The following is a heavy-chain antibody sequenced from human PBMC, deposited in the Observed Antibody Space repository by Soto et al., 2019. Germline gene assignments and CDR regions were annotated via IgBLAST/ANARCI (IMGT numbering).Heavy chain of an antibody. CDR1: GGSIRSYC. D-gene: IGHD3-22*01. CDR3: AGGWSIVVATRRLMDV. J-gene: IGHJ6*03. CDR2: ICNSGTT. V-gene: IGHV4-59*03. Sequence: QVQLQESGPTLVKPSETLSLTCTVSGGSIRSYCWTWIRQPPGEGLEWIGCICNSGTTNYNPSLKSRGAISIDTQKNQFSLQLSSVTVADTAVYYCAGGWSIVVATRRLMDVLGKGTTVTVSS.